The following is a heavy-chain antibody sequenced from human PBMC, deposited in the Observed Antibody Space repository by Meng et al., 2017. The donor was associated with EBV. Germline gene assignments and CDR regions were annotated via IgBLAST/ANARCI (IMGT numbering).Heavy chain of an antibody. V-gene: IGHV1-69*01. CDR1: GGTFRSDA. Sequence: QVQVVQSGAEVKKSGSSVNVSCWTSGGTFRSDAVSWVRQAPGQGLEWMGGLIPMSDAPHYAQKFQGRVTITADESTSTHYMHLSGLTSDDTAVYYCASESGRGFTPDYWGQGTLVTVSS. CDR3: ASESGRGFTPDY. D-gene: IGHD3-10*01. CDR2: LIPMSDAP. J-gene: IGHJ4*02.